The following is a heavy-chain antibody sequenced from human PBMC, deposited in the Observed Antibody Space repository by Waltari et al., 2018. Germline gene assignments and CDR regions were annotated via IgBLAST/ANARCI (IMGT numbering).Heavy chain of an antibody. V-gene: IGHV1-69-2*01. Sequence: EVQLVQSGAEVKKPGATVKISSQASGYTFTDYYIHWVQQAPGKGLEWMGRVDPADSETIYAEKFQGRVTITADTSTDTAYMELSSLRSEDTAVYYCATVLTTVPTYWFDPWGQGTLVTVSS. D-gene: IGHD4-4*01. CDR2: VDPADSET. J-gene: IGHJ5*02. CDR1: GYTFTDYY. CDR3: ATVLTTVPTYWFDP.